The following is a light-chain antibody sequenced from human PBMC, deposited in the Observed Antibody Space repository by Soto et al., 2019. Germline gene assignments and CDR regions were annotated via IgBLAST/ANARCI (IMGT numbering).Light chain of an antibody. Sequence: EIVLTQTPGTLSLSPGERATLSCRASQSVTSSHLAWYQQKPGQAPRLLIYGASTRATGIPDRFSGSGSDTDFSLTIRRLDPEDFAMYYCQQRSNWPQLTFGGGTKVEIK. J-gene: IGKJ4*01. CDR3: QQRSNWPQLT. V-gene: IGKV3D-20*02. CDR1: QSVTSSH. CDR2: GAS.